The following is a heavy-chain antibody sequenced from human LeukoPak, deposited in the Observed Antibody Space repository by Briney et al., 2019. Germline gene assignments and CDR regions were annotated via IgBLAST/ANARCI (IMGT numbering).Heavy chain of an antibody. Sequence: GGSLRLSCAASGLIVSSNYMTWVRQAPGKGLEWVSVIYSGGSTYYADSVKGRFTISRDNSKNTLYLQMNSLRAEDTAVYYCARRGIYYYYMDVWGKGTTVTVSS. V-gene: IGHV3-66*02. J-gene: IGHJ6*03. CDR3: ARRGIYYYYMDV. CDR1: GLIVSSNY. CDR2: IYSGGST. D-gene: IGHD3-10*01.